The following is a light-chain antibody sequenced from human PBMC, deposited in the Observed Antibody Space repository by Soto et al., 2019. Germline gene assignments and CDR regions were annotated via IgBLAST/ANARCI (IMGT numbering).Light chain of an antibody. J-gene: IGKJ3*01. Sequence: EIVLTQSPGTLSLSPGERATLSCRASQSVYRNFLAWYQQKPGQAPRLLIYGASNRATGIPDMFSGSGSGTDFTLIISSLEPEDFAVYYCQQYGSSPSTFGPGTKVDIK. CDR1: QSVYRNF. CDR2: GAS. CDR3: QQYGSSPST. V-gene: IGKV3-20*01.